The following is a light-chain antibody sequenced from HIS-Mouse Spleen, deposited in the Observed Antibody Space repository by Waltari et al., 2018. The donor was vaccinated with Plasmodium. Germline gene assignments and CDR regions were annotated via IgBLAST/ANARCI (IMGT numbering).Light chain of an antibody. Sequence: QSALTQPASVSGSPGQSITISCTGTSSDVGGYNYVSWYQQHPGKAPKIMIYDFSNRPSGVSNRFSGSKSGNTASLTISGLQAEDDADYYCSSYTSSSTLVFGGGTKLTVL. CDR2: DFS. CDR1: SSDVGGYNY. CDR3: SSYTSSSTLV. V-gene: IGLV2-14*03. J-gene: IGLJ2*01.